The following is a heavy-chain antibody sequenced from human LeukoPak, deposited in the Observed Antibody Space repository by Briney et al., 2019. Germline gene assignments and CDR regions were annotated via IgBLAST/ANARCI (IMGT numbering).Heavy chain of an antibody. CDR3: AKTVTVTTSAFDI. CDR2: IYHSGST. D-gene: IGHD4-17*01. CDR1: GGSISSSNW. J-gene: IGHJ3*02. Sequence: SETLSLTCAVSGGSISSSNWWSWVRQPPGKWLEWIGEIYHSGSTNYNPSLKSRVTISVDTSKNQFSLKLSSVTAADTAVYYCAKTVTVTTSAFDIWGQGAMVTVSS. V-gene: IGHV4-4*02.